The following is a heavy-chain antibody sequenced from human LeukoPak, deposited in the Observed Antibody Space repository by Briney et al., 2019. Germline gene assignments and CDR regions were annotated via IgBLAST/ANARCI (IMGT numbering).Heavy chain of an antibody. CDR3: ARESSSGSYYYGMDV. Sequence: GGSLTLSCAASGFTFSSYEMNWVRPAPGNGLEWVSYISSSGSTIYYADSVKGRFTISRDNAKNSLYLQMNSLRAEDTAVYYCARESSSGSYYYGMDVWGQGTTVTVSS. CDR1: GFTFSSYE. D-gene: IGHD3-10*01. V-gene: IGHV3-48*03. CDR2: ISSSGSTI. J-gene: IGHJ6*02.